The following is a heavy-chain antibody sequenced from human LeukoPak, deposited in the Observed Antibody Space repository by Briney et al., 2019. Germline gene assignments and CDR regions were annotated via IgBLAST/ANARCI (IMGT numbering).Heavy chain of an antibody. CDR3: ARGPWGIVATIRYFDY. J-gene: IGHJ4*02. CDR2: INHSGST. Sequence: KTSETLSLTCAVYGGSFSGYYWSWIRQPPGKGLEWIGEINHSGSTNYNPSLKSRVTISVDTSKNQFSLKLSSVTAADTAVYYCARGPWGIVATIRYFDYWGQGTLVTVSS. D-gene: IGHD5-12*01. CDR1: GGSFSGYY. V-gene: IGHV4-34*01.